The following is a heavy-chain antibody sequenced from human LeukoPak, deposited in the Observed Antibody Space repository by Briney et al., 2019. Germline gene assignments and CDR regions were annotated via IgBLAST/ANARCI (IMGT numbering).Heavy chain of an antibody. CDR1: GFTFSSYG. D-gene: IGHD1-7*01. J-gene: IGHJ6*03. V-gene: IGHV3-23*01. Sequence: GGSLRLSCAASGFTFSSYGMSWVRQAPGKGLEWVSAISGSGGSTYFADSVKGRFTISRDNSKNTLYLQMNSLRAEDTAVYYCAKRRGLELLYYYYMDVWGKGTTVTVSS. CDR3: AKRRGLELLYYYYMDV. CDR2: ISGSGGST.